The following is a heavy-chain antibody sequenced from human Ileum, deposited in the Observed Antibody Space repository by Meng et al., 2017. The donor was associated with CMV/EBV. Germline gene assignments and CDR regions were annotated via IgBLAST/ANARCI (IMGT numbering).Heavy chain of an antibody. V-gene: IGHV1-2*02. D-gene: IGHD6-19*01. CDR2: INTNSCGN. CDR3: ATPYPSGWSNCFDY. Sequence: VKSRGDADKLRHTGTASLTASGSAFTSYHVHWVRQANRPECEWMVLINTNSCGNTYSKKFLARVTMTSDNSFSTNHIVLTTTETAAKSVDYCATPYPSGWSNCFDYWGQGTLVTVSS. J-gene: IGHJ4*02. CDR1: GSAFTSYH.